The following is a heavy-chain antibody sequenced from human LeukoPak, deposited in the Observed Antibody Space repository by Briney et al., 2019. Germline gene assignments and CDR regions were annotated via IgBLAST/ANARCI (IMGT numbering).Heavy chain of an antibody. Sequence: PPETLSPTCTVSGGAASSGTNYWSWIRQPPGKGLEWIGYISYSGRTNYNPSLKSRVTISVDQSKNQFFLSLNSVTAADTAVYSCVRDVGDYYGSRRVWYCDVWG. CDR3: VRDVGDYYGSRRVWYCDV. D-gene: IGHD3-10*01. J-gene: IGHJ2*01. CDR2: ISYSGRT. V-gene: IGHV4-61*01. CDR1: GGAASSGTNY.